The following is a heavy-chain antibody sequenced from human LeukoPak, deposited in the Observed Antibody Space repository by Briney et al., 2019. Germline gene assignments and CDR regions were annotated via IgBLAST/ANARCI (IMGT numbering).Heavy chain of an antibody. D-gene: IGHD4-17*01. CDR3: ATEGGWQPTDYGDSVY. Sequence: ASVKVSCKASGYTFTYYGITWVRQAPGQGLEWMGWISPYNGNTNYAQKFQGRVTLTTDTSTSTAYIDLRSLRSDDTAVYYCATEGGWQPTDYGDSVYWGQGTLVTVSS. CDR2: ISPYNGNT. V-gene: IGHV1-18*01. CDR1: GYTFTYYG. J-gene: IGHJ4*02.